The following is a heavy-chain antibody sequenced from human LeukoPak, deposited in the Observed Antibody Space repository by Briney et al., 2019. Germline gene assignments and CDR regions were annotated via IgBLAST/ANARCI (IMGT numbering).Heavy chain of an antibody. J-gene: IGHJ4*02. CDR3: ARVHVGGFDY. Sequence: GGSLRLSCAASAFTFSDFYMGWIRQTPGKGLEWISYIGGSGLTIYYSDSVKGRFTISRDNARNSLYLEMNSLRVEDTAVYYCARVHVGGFDYWGQGTLVTVSS. D-gene: IGHD1-26*01. CDR1: AFTFSDFY. CDR2: IGGSGLTI. V-gene: IGHV3-11*04.